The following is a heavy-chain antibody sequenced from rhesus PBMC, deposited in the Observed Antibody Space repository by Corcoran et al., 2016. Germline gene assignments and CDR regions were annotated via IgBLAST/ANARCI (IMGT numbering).Heavy chain of an antibody. CDR3: ARDNHPSGWALDV. J-gene: IGHJ5-2*02. D-gene: IGHD6-37*01. V-gene: IGHV4-80*01. Sequence: QVQLKESGPGLVKPLETLSLTCTVYGASIRRYWWRWIRQPPGRGLEWIGEINGNGGDTNYNPSLKSRVTISKDASSNQFSLKVSSVTAADTAVYHCARDNHPSGWALDVWDRGVLVTVSS. CDR2: INGNGGDT. CDR1: GASIRRYW.